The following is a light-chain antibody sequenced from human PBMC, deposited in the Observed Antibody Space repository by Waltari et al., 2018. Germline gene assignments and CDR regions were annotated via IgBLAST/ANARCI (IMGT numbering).Light chain of an antibody. CDR2: EVT. CDR3: CSYAGTTIYVL. CDR1: SSDNGTYNL. Sequence: QSALPHPCSVSGPPGQSTTISCTGTSSDNGTYNLASWYQRQSGKAPKLTIYEVTTRPSGVSDGFSGSKSGNTASLTISGLQAEDEADYYCCSYAGTTIYVLFGGGTKLTVL. J-gene: IGLJ2*01. V-gene: IGLV2-23*02.